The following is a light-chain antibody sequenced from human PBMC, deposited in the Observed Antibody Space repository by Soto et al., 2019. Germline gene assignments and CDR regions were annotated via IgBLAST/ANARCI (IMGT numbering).Light chain of an antibody. CDR3: SSYTRSNTVV. CDR2: DVT. CDR1: SSDVGAHNY. Sequence: QSALTQPASVSGSPGQSIAISCTGTSSDVGAHNYVSWYQHHPGKAPKLMIYDVTNRPSGVSDRFSGSKSGNTASLTISGLQAEDEADYYCSSYTRSNTVVFGGGTKVTVL. V-gene: IGLV2-14*01. J-gene: IGLJ2*01.